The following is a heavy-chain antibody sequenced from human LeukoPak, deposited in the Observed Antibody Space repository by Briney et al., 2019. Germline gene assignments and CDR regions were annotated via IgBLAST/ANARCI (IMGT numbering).Heavy chain of an antibody. J-gene: IGHJ4*02. Sequence: ASVKVSCKASGYTFSDYYMHWVRQAPGQGLEWMGWINPNSGGVNYAQKLQGRLTMTRDTSISTAYMELSRLRSDDTAVYYCARGVITMGTDYWGQGTLVTGSS. D-gene: IGHD3-10*01. CDR2: INPNSGGV. V-gene: IGHV1-2*02. CDR3: ARGVITMGTDY. CDR1: GYTFSDYY.